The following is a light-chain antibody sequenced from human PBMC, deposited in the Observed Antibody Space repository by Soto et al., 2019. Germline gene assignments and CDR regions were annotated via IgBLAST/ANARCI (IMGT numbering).Light chain of an antibody. CDR3: QEYKTWT. Sequence: DIQMTQSPSTLSASVGDTVTITCRASQSVSTWLAWYQQTPGKAPKLLMYDASTLESGAPARFSGSGPGTEFTLTISSLQPEDFATYHCQEYKTWTFGQGTKVDIK. CDR1: QSVSTW. J-gene: IGKJ1*01. CDR2: DAS. V-gene: IGKV1-5*01.